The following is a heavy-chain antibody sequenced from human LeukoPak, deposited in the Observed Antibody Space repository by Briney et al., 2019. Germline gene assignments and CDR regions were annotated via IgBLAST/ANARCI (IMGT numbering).Heavy chain of an antibody. CDR2: ISDSSSTK. J-gene: IGHJ4*02. Sequence: PGGSLRLSCAASGFTFSSSEMDWVRQAPGKGLEWVSYISDSSSTKTYTDSVRGRFTISRDNAKMSLYLQMNSLRAEDTAVYYCATLVGAIPQWGQGTLVTVSS. CDR1: GFTFSSSE. CDR3: ATLVGAIPQ. V-gene: IGHV3-48*03. D-gene: IGHD1-26*01.